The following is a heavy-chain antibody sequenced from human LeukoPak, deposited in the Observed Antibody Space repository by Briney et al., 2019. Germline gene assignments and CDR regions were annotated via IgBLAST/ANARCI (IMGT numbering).Heavy chain of an antibody. CDR3: ARHGFAGAFQH. V-gene: IGHV4-34*01. CDR1: GGSFSGYY. Sequence: PSETLSLTCAVYGGSFSGYYWSWIRQPPRKGLEWIGEMNHSGSTNYSPSLKSRVIVSVDTSKNQFSLKLTSVTAADTAVYCARHGFAGAFQHWGQGTLVTVSS. D-gene: IGHD3-10*01. J-gene: IGHJ1*01. CDR2: MNHSGST.